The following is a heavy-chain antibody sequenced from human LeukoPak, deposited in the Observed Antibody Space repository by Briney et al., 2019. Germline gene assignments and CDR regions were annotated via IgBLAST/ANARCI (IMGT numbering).Heavy chain of an antibody. Sequence: SETLSLNCSVSGGSIYSYWWSWIRQPAGKGLEFIGRIYTTGRTNYNPSLKSRVSMSVDTSKNKFSLELRSVTAADTAVYFCARAGYTISSYRFDYWGQGALVTVSS. CDR2: IYTTGRT. V-gene: IGHV4-4*07. CDR1: GGSIYSYW. CDR3: ARAGYTISSYRFDY. J-gene: IGHJ4*02. D-gene: IGHD3-16*02.